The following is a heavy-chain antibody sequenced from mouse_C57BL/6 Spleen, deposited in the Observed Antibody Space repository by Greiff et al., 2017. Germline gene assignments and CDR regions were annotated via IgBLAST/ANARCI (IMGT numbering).Heavy chain of an antibody. CDR2: ISSGSSTI. CDR1: GFTFSDYG. J-gene: IGHJ3*01. Sequence: EVKLMESGGGLVKPGGSLKLSCAASGFTFSDYGMHWVRQAPEKGLEWVAYISSGSSTIYYADTVKGRFTISRDNAKNTLFLQMTSLRSEDTAMYYCARPTPFAYWGQGTLVTVSA. CDR3: ARPTPFAY. V-gene: IGHV5-17*01.